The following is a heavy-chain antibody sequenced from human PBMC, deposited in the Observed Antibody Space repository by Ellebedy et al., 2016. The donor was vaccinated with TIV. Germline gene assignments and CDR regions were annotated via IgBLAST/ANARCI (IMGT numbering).Heavy chain of an antibody. D-gene: IGHD6-13*01. CDR3: AKENVSSSWYPFDY. CDR1: GFTFSSYA. CDR2: ISYDGSNK. V-gene: IGHV3-30-3*01. J-gene: IGHJ4*02. Sequence: GGSLRLXXAASGFTFSSYAMHWVRQAPGKGLEWVAVISYDGSNKYYADSVKGRFTISRDNSKNTLYLQMNSLRAEDTAVYYCAKENVSSSWYPFDYWGQGTLVTVSS.